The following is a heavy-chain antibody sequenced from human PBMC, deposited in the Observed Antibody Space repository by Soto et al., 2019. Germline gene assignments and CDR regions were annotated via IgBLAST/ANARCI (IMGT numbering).Heavy chain of an antibody. J-gene: IGHJ6*02. CDR1: GGSICSSNW. D-gene: IGHD6-13*01. CDR2: IYHSGST. V-gene: IGHV4-4*02. Sequence: PSETLSLTCAVSGGSICSSNWWSWVRQPTGKGLEWIGEIYHSGSTNYNPSLKSRVTISVDKSKNQFSLKLSSVTAADTAVYYCARDWGSSWSNYYGMDVWGQGTTVTVSS. CDR3: ARDWGSSWSNYYGMDV.